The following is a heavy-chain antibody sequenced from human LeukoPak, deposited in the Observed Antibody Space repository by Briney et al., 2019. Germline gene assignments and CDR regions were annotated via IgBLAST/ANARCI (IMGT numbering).Heavy chain of an antibody. D-gene: IGHD3-22*01. Sequence: SETLSLTCTVSGGSISTYSWSWIRQPPGKGLEWIGYMYYSGTTKFNPSLKSRFTMSVDTSKSQFSLELYSVTAADTAVYFCARAPGYYDSSGFYYYWYFDLWGRGTLVPVSS. J-gene: IGHJ2*01. CDR1: GGSISTYS. V-gene: IGHV4-59*01. CDR3: ARAPGYYDSSGFYYYWYFDL. CDR2: MYYSGTT.